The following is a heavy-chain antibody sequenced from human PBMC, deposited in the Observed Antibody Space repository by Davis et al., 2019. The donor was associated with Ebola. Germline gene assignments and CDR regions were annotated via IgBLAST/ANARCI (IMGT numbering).Heavy chain of an antibody. J-gene: IGHJ4*02. D-gene: IGHD6-13*01. CDR3: AGGYSSSFPDY. CDR2: INPNSGGT. V-gene: IGHV1-2*06. CDR1: GYTFTDYY. Sequence: AASVKVSCKASGYTFTDYYMHWVRQAPGQGLEWMGRINPNSGGTNYAQKFQGRVTMTRDTSISTAYMELSRLRSDDTAVYYCAGGYSSSFPDYWGQGTLVTVSS.